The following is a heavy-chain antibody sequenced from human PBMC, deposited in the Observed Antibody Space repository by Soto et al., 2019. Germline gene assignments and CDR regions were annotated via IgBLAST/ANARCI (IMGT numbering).Heavy chain of an antibody. CDR1: GGSISSSSYY. D-gene: IGHD2-15*01. CDR2: IFYSGST. V-gene: IGHV4-39*01. J-gene: IGHJ4*02. CDR3: ARSSGGSYFDY. Sequence: SETLSLTCTVSGGSISSSSYYWGWIRQPPGKGLEWIGNIFYSGSTYYNQSLKSRVTISVDTSKNQFSLKLSSVTAADTAVYYCARSSGGSYFDYGGQGTLVTV.